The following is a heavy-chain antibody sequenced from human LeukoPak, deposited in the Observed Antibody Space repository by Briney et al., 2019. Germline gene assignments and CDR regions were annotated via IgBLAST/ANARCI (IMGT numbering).Heavy chain of an antibody. CDR1: GFTVSSNY. V-gene: IGHV3-53*01. CDR2: IYSGGST. D-gene: IGHD1-26*01. Sequence: GGSLRLSCAASGFTVSSNYMSWVRQAPGKGLEWVSVIYSGGSTYYADSVKGRFTISRDNSRNTLYLHMNSLRAEDTAVYYCAKGAWVGSTHFDYWGQGALVTVSS. J-gene: IGHJ4*02. CDR3: AKGAWVGSTHFDY.